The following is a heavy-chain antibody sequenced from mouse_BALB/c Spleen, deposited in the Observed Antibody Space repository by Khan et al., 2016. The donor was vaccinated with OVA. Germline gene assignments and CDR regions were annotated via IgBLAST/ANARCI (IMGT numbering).Heavy chain of an antibody. CDR2: IYPGDGDT. CDR1: GYIFSSYW. D-gene: IGHD1-1*01. CDR3: ARDGSRYAMDY. J-gene: IGHJ4*01. V-gene: IGHV1-87*01. Sequence: QVQLKQSGAELARPGASVKLSCKASGYIFSSYWMQWVKQRPGQGLEWIGAIYPGDGDTRYTQKFKDKATLTADKSSSTAYMQRSSLASEDSAVYYCARDGSRYAMDYWGQGTSVTVSS.